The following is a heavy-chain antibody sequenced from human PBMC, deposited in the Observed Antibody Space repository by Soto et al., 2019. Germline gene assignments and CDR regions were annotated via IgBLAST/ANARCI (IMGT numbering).Heavy chain of an antibody. Sequence: PSETLSLTCTVSGGSISSYYWSWIRQPPGKGLEWIGYIYYSGSTNYNPSLKSRVTISVDTSKNQFSLKLSSVTAADTAVYYCARHLFIAAAVPNWFDPWGQGTLVTVSS. V-gene: IGHV4-59*08. CDR3: ARHLFIAAAVPNWFDP. D-gene: IGHD6-13*01. J-gene: IGHJ5*02. CDR1: GGSISSYY. CDR2: IYYSGST.